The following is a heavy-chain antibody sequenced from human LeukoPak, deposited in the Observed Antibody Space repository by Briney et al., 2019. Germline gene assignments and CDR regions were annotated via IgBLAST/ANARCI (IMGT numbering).Heavy chain of an antibody. D-gene: IGHD3-10*01. J-gene: IGHJ4*02. CDR3: AKDPSDRGAEYYFDC. V-gene: IGHV3-30*18. CDR2: ISYDGSSK. Sequence: GGSLRLSCAASGFTFSSYGMHWVRQAPGKGLEWVAVISYDGSSKYYADSVKGRFTISRDNSKNTLYLQMNSLRAEDTAVYYCAKDPSDRGAEYYFDCGGEGTLVTVSA. CDR1: GFTFSSYG.